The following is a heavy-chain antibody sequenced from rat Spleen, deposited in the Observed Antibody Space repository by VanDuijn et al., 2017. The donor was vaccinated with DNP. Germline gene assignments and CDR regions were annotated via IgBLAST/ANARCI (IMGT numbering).Heavy chain of an antibody. J-gene: IGHJ2*01. CDR2: ITNTGGST. CDR1: GFTFNNYW. CDR3: TRAKEWWRCFDY. V-gene: IGHV5-31*01. Sequence: EVQLVESGGGLVQPGRSLKLSCVASGFTFNNYWMTWIRQAPGKGLEWVASITNTGGSTYYPDSVKGRFTISRDNAKSTLYLQMNSLRSEDTATYYCTRAKEWWRCFDYWGQGVMVTVSS. D-gene: IGHD1-1*01.